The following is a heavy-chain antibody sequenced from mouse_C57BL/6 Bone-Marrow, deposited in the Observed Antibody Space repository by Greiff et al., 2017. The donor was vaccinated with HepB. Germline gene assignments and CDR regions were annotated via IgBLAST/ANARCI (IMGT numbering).Heavy chain of an antibody. CDR3: FYSNYGWFYAMDY. Sequence: VQLQQSGAELASPGASVTLSCKASGYTFTDHIMNWVKKRPGQGLEWIGRIYPVSGETNYNQKFMGSAKFSVDRSSSTVYMVLNSLTSEDPAVYYCFYSNYGWFYAMDYWGQGTSVTVSS. CDR1: GYTFTDHI. V-gene: IGHV1-11*01. J-gene: IGHJ4*01. D-gene: IGHD2-5*01. CDR2: IYPVSGET.